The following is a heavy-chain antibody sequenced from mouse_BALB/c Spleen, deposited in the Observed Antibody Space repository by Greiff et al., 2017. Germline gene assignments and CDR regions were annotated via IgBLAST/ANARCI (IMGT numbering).Heavy chain of an antibody. Sequence: QVQLKESGAELAKPGASVKMSCKASGYTFTSYWMHWVKQRPGQGLEWIGYINPSTGYTEYNQKFKDKATLTADKSSSTAYMQLSSLTSEDSAVYYCVTTRGLDYWGQGTTLTVSS. D-gene: IGHD2-12*01. CDR2: INPSTGYT. V-gene: IGHV1-7*01. CDR1: GYTFTSYW. J-gene: IGHJ2*01. CDR3: VTTRGLDY.